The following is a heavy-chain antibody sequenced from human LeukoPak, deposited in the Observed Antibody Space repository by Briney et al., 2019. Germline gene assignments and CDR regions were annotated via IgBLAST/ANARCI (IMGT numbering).Heavy chain of an antibody. Sequence: SETLSLTCAVYGGSFSGYYWSWIRQPPGKGLEWIGEINHSGSTNYNPSLTRRVTISVDTSKNQVSLKLSSVTAADTAMYYCARVVGSGRYYKACTCFESWGQGTLVTVSS. CDR1: GGSFSGYY. J-gene: IGHJ5*01. V-gene: IGHV4-34*01. CDR2: INHSGST. CDR3: ARVVGSGRYYKACTCFES. D-gene: IGHD3-10*01.